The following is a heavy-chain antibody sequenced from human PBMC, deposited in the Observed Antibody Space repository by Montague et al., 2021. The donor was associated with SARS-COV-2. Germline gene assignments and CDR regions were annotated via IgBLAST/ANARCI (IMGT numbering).Heavy chain of an antibody. D-gene: IGHD2-2*02. Sequence: SETLSLTCAVYGGSFSAYYWSWIRQPPGKGLEWIGEINHSGSTNYNPSLQSRVTISVDTSKNQFSLKLSSLTAADTAVYYCATLTLGYCSSTSCYSDWFDPWGQGTLVTVSS. CDR1: GGSFSAYY. J-gene: IGHJ5*02. CDR2: INHSGST. CDR3: ATLTLGYCSSTSCYSDWFDP. V-gene: IGHV4-34*01.